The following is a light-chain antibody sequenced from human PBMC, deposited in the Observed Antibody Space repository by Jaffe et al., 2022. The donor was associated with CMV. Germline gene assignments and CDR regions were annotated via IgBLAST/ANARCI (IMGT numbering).Light chain of an antibody. Sequence: DIQMSQSPSSLSASVGDRVTITCRASQSTSSYLNWYQQKPGKAPKLLIYAASNLQSGVPSRFSGSGSGTDFTLTISSLQPEDFATYYCQQSYSTPLITFGPGTKVDFK. J-gene: IGKJ3*01. CDR1: QSTSSY. V-gene: IGKV1-39*01. CDR2: AAS. CDR3: QQSYSTPLIT.